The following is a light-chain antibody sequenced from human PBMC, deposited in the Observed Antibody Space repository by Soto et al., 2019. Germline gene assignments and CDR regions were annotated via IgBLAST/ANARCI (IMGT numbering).Light chain of an antibody. J-gene: IGLJ1*01. Sequence: QSALTQPRSVSGSPGQSVTISCTGTSSDIGSFNYVSWYQQHPDKAPKLMIYDVNKRPSGVPDSFSGSKSGNTASMTISGFQAEDEADYYCCSYAGSPYVFGTGTKVTVL. CDR2: DVN. CDR3: CSYAGSPYV. CDR1: SSDIGSFNY. V-gene: IGLV2-11*01.